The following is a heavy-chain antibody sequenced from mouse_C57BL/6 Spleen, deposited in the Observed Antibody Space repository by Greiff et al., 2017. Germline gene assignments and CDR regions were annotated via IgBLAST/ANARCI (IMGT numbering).Heavy chain of an antibody. J-gene: IGHJ2*01. CDR3: AGGLWSEGY. V-gene: IGHV1-82*01. CDR1: GYAFSSSW. Sequence: QVQLQQSGPELVKPGASVKISCKASGYAFSSSWMNWVKQRPGKGLEWIGRIYPGDGDTNYNGKFKGKATLTADKSSSTAYMQLSSLTSEDSAVYFCAGGLWSEGYWGQGTTLTVSS. D-gene: IGHD1-1*02. CDR2: IYPGDGDT.